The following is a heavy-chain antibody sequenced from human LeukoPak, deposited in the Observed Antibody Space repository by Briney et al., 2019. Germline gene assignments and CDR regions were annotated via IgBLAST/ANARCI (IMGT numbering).Heavy chain of an antibody. V-gene: IGHV3-7*01. CDR3: ARDPPRYDSSGYSHFDY. CDR2: IKQDGSEK. Sequence: GGSLRLSCAASGFTFSSYAMHWVRQAPGKGLEWVANIKQDGSEKYYVDSVKGRFTISRDNAKNSLYLQMNSLRAEDTAVYYCARDPPRYDSSGYSHFDYWGQGTLVTVSS. J-gene: IGHJ4*02. D-gene: IGHD3-22*01. CDR1: GFTFSSYA.